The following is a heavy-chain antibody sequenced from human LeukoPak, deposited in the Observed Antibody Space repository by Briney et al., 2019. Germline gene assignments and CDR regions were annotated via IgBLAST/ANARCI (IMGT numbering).Heavy chain of an antibody. D-gene: IGHD5-12*01. Sequence: GGSVRVSCAASGFTFSTYSMHWVRQAPGQGLEWMSSISSGSGYIYYADSVKGRFTISRDNAKNSVYLQMNRLRAEDTAVYYCARYIRGYSGYEDDYWGQGTLVTVSS. V-gene: IGHV3-21*01. CDR3: ARYIRGYSGYEDDY. CDR1: GFTFSTYS. J-gene: IGHJ4*02. CDR2: ISSGSGYI.